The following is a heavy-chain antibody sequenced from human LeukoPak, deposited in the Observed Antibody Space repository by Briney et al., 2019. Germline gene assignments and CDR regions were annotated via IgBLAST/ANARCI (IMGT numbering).Heavy chain of an antibody. Sequence: GGSLRLSCATSGFTFSNFWMHWVRQAPGKGLVWVSRINSDGSTSSYADSVKGRFTISRDNAKNTLYLQMNSLRAEDTAVYYCVRQSRGDAVSNWGQGTLVTVSS. CDR2: INSDGSTS. D-gene: IGHD5-24*01. V-gene: IGHV3-74*01. CDR3: VRQSRGDAVSN. J-gene: IGHJ4*02. CDR1: GFTFSNFW.